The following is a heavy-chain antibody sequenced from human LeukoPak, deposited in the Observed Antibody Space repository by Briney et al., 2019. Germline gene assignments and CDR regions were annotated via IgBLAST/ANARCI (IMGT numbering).Heavy chain of an antibody. J-gene: IGHJ3*02. CDR1: GYTFTSYD. D-gene: IGHD5-18*01. CDR3: AIYSYGATDAFDI. CDR2: MNPNSGNT. Sequence: SVKVSCKASGYTFTSYDINWVRQATGQGLEWMGWMNPNSGNTGYTQNFQGRVTMTRDTSISTAYMELSSLRSEDTAVYYCAIYSYGATDAFDIWGQGTIVTVSS. V-gene: IGHV1-8*01.